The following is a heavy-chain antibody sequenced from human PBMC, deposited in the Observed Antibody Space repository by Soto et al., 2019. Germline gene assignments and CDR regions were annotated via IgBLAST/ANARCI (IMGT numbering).Heavy chain of an antibody. D-gene: IGHD6-13*01. Sequence: GGSLRLSCAASGFTFSSYEMNWVRQAPGKGLEWVSYISSSGSTIYYADSVKGRFTISRDNAKNSLYLQMNSLRAEDTAVYYCARVGYSSSIYYYYGMDVWGQGTTVTVSS. CDR1: GFTFSSYE. CDR3: ARVGYSSSIYYYYGMDV. J-gene: IGHJ6*02. V-gene: IGHV3-48*03. CDR2: ISSSGSTI.